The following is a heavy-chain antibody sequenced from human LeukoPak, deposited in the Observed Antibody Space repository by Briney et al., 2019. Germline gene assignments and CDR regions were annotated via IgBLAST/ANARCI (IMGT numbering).Heavy chain of an antibody. CDR1: GFTVSSNS. CDR3: ARRAGAYSHPYDY. D-gene: IGHD4/OR15-4a*01. CDR2: IYSDNT. V-gene: IGHV3-53*01. J-gene: IGHJ4*02. Sequence: GGSLRLSCTVSGFTVSSNSMSWVRQAPGKGLEWVSFIYSDNTHYSDSVKGRFTISRDNSKNTLYLQMNSLRAEDTAVYYCARRAGAYSHPYDYWGQGTLVTVS.